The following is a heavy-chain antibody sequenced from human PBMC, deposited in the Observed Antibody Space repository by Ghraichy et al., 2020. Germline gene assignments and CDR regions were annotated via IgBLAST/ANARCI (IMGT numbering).Heavy chain of an antibody. Sequence: SQTLSLTCAVYGGSFSGYYWSWIRQPPGKGLEWIGEINHSGSTNYNPSLKSRVTISVDTSKNQFSLKLSSVTAADTAVYYCARWYYYYYGMDVWGQGTTVTVSS. V-gene: IGHV4-34*01. CDR1: GGSFSGYY. J-gene: IGHJ6*02. CDR2: INHSGST. CDR3: ARWYYYYYGMDV.